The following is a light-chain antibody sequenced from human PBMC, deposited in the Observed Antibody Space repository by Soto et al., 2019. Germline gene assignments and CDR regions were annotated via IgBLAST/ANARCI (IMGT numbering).Light chain of an antibody. J-gene: IGKJ4*01. CDR1: QCISSY. Sequence: DIPLTQSPSFLSASVGDRVTITCRASQCISSYLAWYQQKPGKAPKLLIYAASTLRSGVPSRFSGSGSGTEFTLTISSLQPEDFATYYCQQLNSYPRLTFGGGTKVEMK. CDR2: AAS. V-gene: IGKV1-9*01. CDR3: QQLNSYPRLT.